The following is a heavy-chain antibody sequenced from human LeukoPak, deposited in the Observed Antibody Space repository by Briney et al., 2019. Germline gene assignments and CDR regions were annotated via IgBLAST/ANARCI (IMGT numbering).Heavy chain of an antibody. V-gene: IGHV1-18*01. Sequence: GASVKVSCKASGYTLTSYGISWVRQAPGQGLEWMGWISAYNGNTNYAQKLQGRLTMTTDTSTSTAYMELRSLRSDDTAVYYCARAEGLRFLEWLANWFDPWGQGTLVTVSS. J-gene: IGHJ5*02. CDR3: ARAEGLRFLEWLANWFDP. D-gene: IGHD3-3*01. CDR2: ISAYNGNT. CDR1: GYTLTSYG.